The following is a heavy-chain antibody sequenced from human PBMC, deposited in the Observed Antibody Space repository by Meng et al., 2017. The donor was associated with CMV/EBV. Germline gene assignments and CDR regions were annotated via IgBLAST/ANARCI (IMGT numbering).Heavy chain of an antibody. CDR3: ARDYSAQGYGMDV. CDR1: GFTVSSNY. V-gene: IGHV3-53*01. Sequence: GESLKISCAASGFTVSSNYMSWVRQAPGKGLEWVSVIYSGGSTYYAGSVKGRFTISRDNSKNTLYLQMNSLRAEDTAVYYCARDYSAQGYGMDVWGQGTTVTVSS. CDR2: IYSGGST. D-gene: IGHD6-13*01. J-gene: IGHJ6*02.